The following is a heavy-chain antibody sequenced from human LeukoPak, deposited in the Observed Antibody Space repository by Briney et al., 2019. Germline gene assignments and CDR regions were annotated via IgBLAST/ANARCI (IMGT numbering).Heavy chain of an antibody. CDR2: IKQDGSEK. V-gene: IGHV3-7*01. J-gene: IGHJ4*02. D-gene: IGHD3-3*01. CDR3: AKIYNLLSGYYRDY. CDR1: GFTFSSYS. Sequence: AGGSLRLSCAASGFTFSSYSMNWVRQAPGKGLEWVANIKQDGSEKYYVDSVKGRFTVSRDNAKNSLYLQMNSLRVEDTAVYYCAKIYNLLSGYYRDYWGQGTLVTVSS.